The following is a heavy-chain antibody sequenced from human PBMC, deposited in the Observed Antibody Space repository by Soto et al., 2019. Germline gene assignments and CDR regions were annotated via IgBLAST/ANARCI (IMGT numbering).Heavy chain of an antibody. CDR3: AKDRTLYCETTFDY. Sequence: EVQLLESGGGLVQPGGSLRLSCVASGFTFSSYAMRWVRQAPGKGLEWVSSISGSGGTTYYADSVKGRFTISRDDSKNTLYLQMNSLRAEDTAVYYCAKDRTLYCETTFDYWGQGTLVIVSS. V-gene: IGHV3-23*01. D-gene: IGHD3-22*01. J-gene: IGHJ4*02. CDR1: GFTFSSYA. CDR2: ISGSGGTT.